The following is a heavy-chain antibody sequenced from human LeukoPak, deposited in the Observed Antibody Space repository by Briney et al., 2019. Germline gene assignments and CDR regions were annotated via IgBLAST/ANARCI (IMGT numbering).Heavy chain of an antibody. CDR3: ARGAASGWFDP. J-gene: IGHJ5*02. V-gene: IGHV4-38-2*02. CDR2: IYHSGST. CDR1: GYSISSGYY. D-gene: IGHD2-15*01. Sequence: SETLSLTCTVSGYSISSGYYWGWIRQPPGKGLEWIGSIYHSGSTYYNPSLKSRVTISVDTSKNQFSLKLSSVTAADTAVYYCARGAASGWFDPWGQGTLVTVSS.